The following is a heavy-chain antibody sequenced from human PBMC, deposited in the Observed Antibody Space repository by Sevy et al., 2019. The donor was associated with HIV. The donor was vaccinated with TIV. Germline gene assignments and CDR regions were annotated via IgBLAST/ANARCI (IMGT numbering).Heavy chain of an antibody. Sequence: GGSLRLSCAASGFTFSNYGMHWVRQVPGKGLEWVTFIRYDGSDKYNAASGKGRFTKSRDDSKNTLYLQMDSLTPEDTAIYYCAKDLAGPGRSYFDYWGQGTLVTVSS. J-gene: IGHJ4*02. D-gene: IGHD6-13*01. CDR2: IRYDGSDK. V-gene: IGHV3-30*02. CDR1: GFTFSNYG. CDR3: AKDLAGPGRSYFDY.